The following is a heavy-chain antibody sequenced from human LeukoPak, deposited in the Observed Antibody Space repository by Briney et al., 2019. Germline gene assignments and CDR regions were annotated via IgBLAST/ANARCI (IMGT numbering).Heavy chain of an antibody. CDR3: ARLSGRGYMGV. CDR1: GFTFSYYS. J-gene: IGHJ6*03. D-gene: IGHD3-10*01. Sequence: PGGSLRLSCAASGFTFSYYSMTWVRQAPGKGLEWVSYINSGRSVIYYADSVKGRLTISRDDAKNSLYLQMNSLRAEDTAVYYCARLSGRGYMGVWGKGTTVTVSS. CDR2: INSGRSVI. V-gene: IGHV3-48*04.